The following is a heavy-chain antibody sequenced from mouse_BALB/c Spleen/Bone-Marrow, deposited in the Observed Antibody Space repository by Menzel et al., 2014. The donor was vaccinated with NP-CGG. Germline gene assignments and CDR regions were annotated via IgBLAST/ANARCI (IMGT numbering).Heavy chain of an antibody. J-gene: IGHJ4*01. CDR1: GFTFSSFG. V-gene: IGHV5-17*02. Sequence: EVQGVESGGGLAQPGGSRKLSCAASGFTFSSFGMHWVRQAPEKGLEWVACISSGSSTIYYADTVKGRFTISRDNPKNTLFLQMTSLRSEDTAMYYCARSPYDYAAMDYWGQGTSVTVSS. CDR3: ARSPYDYAAMDY. CDR2: ISSGSSTI. D-gene: IGHD2-4*01.